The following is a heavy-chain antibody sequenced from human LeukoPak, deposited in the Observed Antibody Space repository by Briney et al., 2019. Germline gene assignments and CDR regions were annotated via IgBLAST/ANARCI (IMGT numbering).Heavy chain of an antibody. CDR1: GYTFTSYG. Sequence: ASVKVSCKASGYTFTSYGISWVRQAPGQGLEWMGWISAYNGNTNYAQKLQGRVTMTTDTSTSTAYMELRSLRSDDTAVYYCAILTPWFPLSSLPSSRNWFDPWGQGTLVTVSS. J-gene: IGHJ5*02. D-gene: IGHD2-2*01. V-gene: IGHV1-18*01. CDR3: AILTPWFPLSSLPSSRNWFDP. CDR2: ISAYNGNT.